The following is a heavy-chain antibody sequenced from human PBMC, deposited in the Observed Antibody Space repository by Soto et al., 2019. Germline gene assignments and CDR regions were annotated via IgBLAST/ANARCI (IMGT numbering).Heavy chain of an antibody. CDR3: TGAYYYDSSGYGDY. CDR1: GFTFSGSA. J-gene: IGHJ4*02. V-gene: IGHV3-73*01. D-gene: IGHD3-22*01. Sequence: EVQLVESGGGLVQPGGSLKLSCAASGFTFSGSAMHWVRQASGKGLEWVGRIRSKANSYATAYAASVKGRFTISRDDSTNTAYLQMNSLKTEDTAVYYCTGAYYYDSSGYGDYWGQGTLVTVSS. CDR2: IRSKANSYAT.